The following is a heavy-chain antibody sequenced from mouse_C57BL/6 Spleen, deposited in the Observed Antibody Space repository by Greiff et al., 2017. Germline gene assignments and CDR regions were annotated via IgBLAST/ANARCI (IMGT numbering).Heavy chain of an antibody. V-gene: IGHV1-9*01. CDR3: ARIYYYGSSPRYAMDY. CDR1: GYTFTGYW. J-gene: IGHJ4*01. D-gene: IGHD1-1*01. CDR2: ILPGSGST. Sequence: VQLQQSGAELMKPGASVKLSCKATGYTFTGYWIEWVKQRPGHGLEWIGEILPGSGSTNYNEKFKGKATFTADTSSNTAYMQLSSLTTEDSDIYYCARIYYYGSSPRYAMDYWGQGTSVTVSS.